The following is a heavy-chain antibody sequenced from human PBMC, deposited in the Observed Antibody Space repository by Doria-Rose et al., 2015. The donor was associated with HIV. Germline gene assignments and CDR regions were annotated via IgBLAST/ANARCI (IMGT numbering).Heavy chain of an antibody. CDR1: GGSISSYY. D-gene: IGHD6-13*01. CDR2: IYHSGTT. J-gene: IGHJ6*03. Sequence: ETLSLTCTVSGGSISSYYWTWIRQPPGKGLEWIGYIYHSGTTNYNPSLKSRVTMSVDTSKNKFSLRLRSVTAADTAVYYCASSYSRSWPYYYCMDVWGKGTTVSVSS. V-gene: IGHV4-59*01. CDR3: ASSYSRSWPYYYCMDV.